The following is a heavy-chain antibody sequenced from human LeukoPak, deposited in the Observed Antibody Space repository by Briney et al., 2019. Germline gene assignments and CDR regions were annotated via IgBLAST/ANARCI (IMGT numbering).Heavy chain of an antibody. V-gene: IGHV4-59*05. CDR1: GGSISSYY. CDR2: IYYSGST. D-gene: IGHD3-22*01. CDR3: ALISNDSSGYYSRTDAFDI. Sequence: SETLSLTCTVSGGSISSYYWSWIRQPPGKGLEWIGSIYYSGSTYYNPSLKSRVTISVDTSKNQFSLKLSSVTAADTAVYYCALISNDSSGYYSRTDAFDIWGQGTMVTVSS. J-gene: IGHJ3*02.